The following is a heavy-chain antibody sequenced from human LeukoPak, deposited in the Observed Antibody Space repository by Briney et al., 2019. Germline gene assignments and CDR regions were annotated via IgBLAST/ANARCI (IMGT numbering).Heavy chain of an antibody. D-gene: IGHD1-20*01. Sequence: GASEKVSCKASGYTFTSYGISWVRQAPGQGLEWMGWINTNTGNPTYAQGFTGRFVFSLDTSVSTAYLQISSLKAEDTAIYYCAKDSSNTWTTAFDPWGQGTMVTVSS. CDR1: GYTFTSYG. CDR2: INTNTGNP. V-gene: IGHV7-4-1*02. CDR3: AKDSSNTWTTAFDP. J-gene: IGHJ5*02.